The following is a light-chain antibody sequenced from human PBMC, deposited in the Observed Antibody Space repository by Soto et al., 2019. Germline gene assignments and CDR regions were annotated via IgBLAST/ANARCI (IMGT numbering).Light chain of an antibody. CDR1: SSDIGSYNY. CDR2: EVS. Sequence: QSALTQPASVSGSPGQSIAISCTGTSSDIGSYNYVSWYQQHPGKAPKLMIHEVSNRPSGVSDRFSGSKSGNTASLTISGLQADDEADYYCSSHTTYSTRVFGTVTKLTVL. V-gene: IGLV2-14*01. J-gene: IGLJ1*01. CDR3: SSHTTYSTRV.